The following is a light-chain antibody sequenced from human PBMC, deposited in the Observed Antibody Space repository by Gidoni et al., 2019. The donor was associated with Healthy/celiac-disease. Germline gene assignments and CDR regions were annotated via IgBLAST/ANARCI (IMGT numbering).Light chain of an antibody. Sequence: DIHMTHPPSSLSASVGHRVTITCRASQSISNCLAWYQQKPGKAPKLLIYKASSLESGVPSRFSGSGSGTEFTLTISSLQPDDFAAYYCQQYNSYPRTFGQGTKVEIK. V-gene: IGKV1-5*03. J-gene: IGKJ1*01. CDR2: KAS. CDR1: QSISNC. CDR3: QQYNSYPRT.